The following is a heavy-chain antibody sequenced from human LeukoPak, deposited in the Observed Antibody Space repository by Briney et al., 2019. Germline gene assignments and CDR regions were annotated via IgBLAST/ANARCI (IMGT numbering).Heavy chain of an antibody. D-gene: IGHD2-2*01. V-gene: IGHV4-34*01. CDR3: ARDCSSTSCRDSNFDY. CDR1: GGSFSGYY. J-gene: IGHJ4*02. CDR2: INHSGST. Sequence: SETLSLTCAVYGGSFSGYYWSWIRQPPGKGLEWIGEINHSGSTNYNPSLKSRVTISVDTSKNQFSLKLSSVTAADTAVYYCARDCSSTSCRDSNFDYWGQGTLVTVSS.